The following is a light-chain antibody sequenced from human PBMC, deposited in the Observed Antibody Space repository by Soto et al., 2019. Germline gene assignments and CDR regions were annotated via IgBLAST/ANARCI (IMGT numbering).Light chain of an antibody. CDR3: QQYRNWPRT. CDR2: GAS. V-gene: IGKV3-15*01. J-gene: IGKJ1*01. CDR1: QTVSSN. Sequence: DIVMTQSPAPLSVSPGERAILSCRASQTVSSNLAWYQQKPGQAPRLLIYGASTRVAGVPGRFSGRGSGTEFTLTINNLQSEDVAVYYCQQYRNWPRTLGQGTKVDIK.